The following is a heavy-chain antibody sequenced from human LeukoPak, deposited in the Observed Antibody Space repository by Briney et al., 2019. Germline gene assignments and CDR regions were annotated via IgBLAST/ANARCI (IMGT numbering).Heavy chain of an antibody. CDR3: ARSEYSSTWYGLDY. D-gene: IGHD6-13*01. Sequence: GGSLTLFCAASGFIVSSNYMSWVRQAPGEGLEWVSDMYSGGSTYYADSGKGRFTISRKNSKKTRLFQMKSPEAEDTAVYYCARSEYSSTWYGLDYWGQGTLVTVSS. CDR2: MYSGGST. CDR1: GFIVSSNY. V-gene: IGHV3-53*01. J-gene: IGHJ4*02.